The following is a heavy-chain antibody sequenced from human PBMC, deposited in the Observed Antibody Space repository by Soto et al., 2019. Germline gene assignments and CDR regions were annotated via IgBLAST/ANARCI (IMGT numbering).Heavy chain of an antibody. CDR3: ARGFCSGGSCYSRARNDAFDI. D-gene: IGHD2-15*01. J-gene: IGHJ3*02. CDR1: GFSVSSNY. CDR2: IYSGGST. Sequence: PGGSLGLSCAASGFSVSSNYMSWVRQAPGKGLEWVSVIYSGGSTYYADSAKGRFTISRDNSKNTLYLQMDSLRAEDTAVYYCARGFCSGGSCYSRARNDAFDIWGQGTMVTVSS. V-gene: IGHV3-66*01.